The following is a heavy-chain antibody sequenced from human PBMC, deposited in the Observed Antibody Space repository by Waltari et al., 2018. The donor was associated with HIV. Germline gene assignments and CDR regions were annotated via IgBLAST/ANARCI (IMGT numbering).Heavy chain of an antibody. CDR2: MIPNSGNT. D-gene: IGHD3-22*01. CDR3: ASTGYYFDSSGYPRYFDY. J-gene: IGHJ4*02. CDR1: GYTFTRYA. V-gene: IGHV1-8*01. Sequence: QVQLVQSGAEVKKPGASVTVSCTASGYTFTRYAINWVRQATGQGLEWMGWMIPNSGNTGYAQKFQGRVTMTRNTSISTAYMELSSLRSEDTAVYYCASTGYYFDSSGYPRYFDYWGQGTLVTVSS.